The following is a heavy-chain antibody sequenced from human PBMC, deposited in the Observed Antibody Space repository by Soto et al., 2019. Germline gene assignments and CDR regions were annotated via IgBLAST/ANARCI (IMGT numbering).Heavy chain of an antibody. CDR3: ARVSKEYGGNGAFDY. Sequence: PSETLSLTCSVSGGSLSGFPWIWIRQPPGKGLEWVGYIYHTGRSNDNPSLKSRLTISLDMSRNQFSLQLTSVTAADTALYYCARVSKEYGGNGAFDYWGPGTLVTVSS. CDR2: IYHTGRS. J-gene: IGHJ4*02. D-gene: IGHD2-2*01. V-gene: IGHV4-59*01. CDR1: GGSLSGFP.